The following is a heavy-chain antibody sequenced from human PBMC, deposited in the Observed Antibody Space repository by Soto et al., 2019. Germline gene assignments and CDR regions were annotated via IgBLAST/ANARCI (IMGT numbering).Heavy chain of an antibody. CDR1: GFTFSSYA. CDR2: ISGSGGST. Sequence: GGSLRLSCAASGFTFSSYAMSWVRQAPGKGLEWVSAISGSGGSTYYADSVKGRFTISRDNSKNTLYLQMNSLRAEDTAVYYCAKDSREYSSSYYFDYWGQGTLVTVSS. CDR3: AKDSREYSSSYYFDY. V-gene: IGHV3-23*01. J-gene: IGHJ4*02. D-gene: IGHD6-6*01.